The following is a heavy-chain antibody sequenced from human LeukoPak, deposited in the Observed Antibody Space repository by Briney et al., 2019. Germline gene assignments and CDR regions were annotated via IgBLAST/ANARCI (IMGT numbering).Heavy chain of an antibody. J-gene: IGHJ4*02. CDR1: GFIFSDFS. D-gene: IGHD6-19*01. CDR2: IHPDGSEK. CDR3: ARDASALY. V-gene: IGHV3-7*01. Sequence: GGSLRLSCTVSGFIFSDFSMSWVRQAPGKGLEWVATIHPDGSEKYYSDSVKGRFTISRDNSGDSLYLQMNSLRDDDTSMYYCARDASALYWGRGTLVTVSS.